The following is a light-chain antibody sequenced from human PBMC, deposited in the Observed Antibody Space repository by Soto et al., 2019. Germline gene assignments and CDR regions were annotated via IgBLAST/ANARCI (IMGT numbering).Light chain of an antibody. CDR2: AAS. J-gene: IGKJ5*01. V-gene: IGKV1D-12*01. Sequence: DIQMTQSPSSVSASVGDRVTITCRASQDIRTWLAWYQQKPGKAPDLLIYAASRLQTGVPSRFSGSGSGTGFTLTISSLQPEDFATYYCQQGYTFPITFGQGTRLEIK. CDR3: QQGYTFPIT. CDR1: QDIRTW.